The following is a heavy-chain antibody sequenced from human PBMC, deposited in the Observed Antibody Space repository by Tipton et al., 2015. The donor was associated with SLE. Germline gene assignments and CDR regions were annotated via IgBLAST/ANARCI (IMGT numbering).Heavy chain of an antibody. CDR3: ARWRANWNYPRGGFDY. D-gene: IGHD1-7*01. J-gene: IGHJ4*02. CDR1: GGSFSGYY. CDR2: INHRGST. V-gene: IGHV4-34*01. Sequence: TLSLTCAVYGGSFSGYYWSWIRQSPGKGLEWIGEINHRGSTNYNPSLKSRVTISVDTSKNQFSLKLSSVTAADTAVYYCARWRANWNYPRGGFDYWGQGTLVTVSS.